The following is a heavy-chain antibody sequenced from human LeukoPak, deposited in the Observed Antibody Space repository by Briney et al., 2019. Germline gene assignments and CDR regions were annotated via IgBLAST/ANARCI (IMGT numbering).Heavy chain of an antibody. CDR2: VHSGGTT. J-gene: IGHJ6*03. D-gene: IGHD2-8*01. V-gene: IGHV4-61*02. CDR1: SGSISGNDLY. Sequence: PSQTLSLTCTVSSGSISGNDLYWNWIRQAAGKGLEWIGRVHSGGTTSYNPSLAGRVTVSVDTSKNQFSLKLSSVTAADTAVYYCARLYARDYYYYYYMDVWGKGTTVTVSS. CDR3: ARLYARDYYYYYYMDV.